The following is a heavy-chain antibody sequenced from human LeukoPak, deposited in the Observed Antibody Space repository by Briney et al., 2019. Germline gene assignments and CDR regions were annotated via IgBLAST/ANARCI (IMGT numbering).Heavy chain of an antibody. Sequence: PSETLSLTCTVSGGSISSSSYYWGWIRQPPGKGLEWIGSIYYSGSTYYNPSLKSRVTISVDTSKNQFSLKLSSVTAADTAVYYCARVYYDILTGYYIFDYWGQGTLVTVSS. V-gene: IGHV4-39*07. D-gene: IGHD3-9*01. CDR1: GGSISSSSYY. CDR3: ARVYYDILTGYYIFDY. CDR2: IYYSGST. J-gene: IGHJ4*02.